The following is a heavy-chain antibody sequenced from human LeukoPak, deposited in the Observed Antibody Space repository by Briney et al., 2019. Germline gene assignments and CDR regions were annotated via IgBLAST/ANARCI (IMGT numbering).Heavy chain of an antibody. J-gene: IGHJ5*02. CDR2: FSRSGETT. CDR1: GFTVNNYD. Sequence: GGSLRLSCAASGFTVNNYDMHWMRQAPGKGLEWVSYFSRSGETTLYADSVNGRFTISRDSGKNSLHLQMNSLRDEDTAVYYCASYGDYSSWGQGTLVTVSS. CDR3: ASYGDYSS. V-gene: IGHV3-48*02. D-gene: IGHD4-17*01.